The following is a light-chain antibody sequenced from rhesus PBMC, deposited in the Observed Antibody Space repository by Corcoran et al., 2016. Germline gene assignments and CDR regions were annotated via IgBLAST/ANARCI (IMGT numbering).Light chain of an antibody. J-gene: IGKJ4*01. Sequence: DIQMTQSPSSLSASVGDTVTITCRASQGISHYLAWYQQKPGKAPKPQINYASNLESGVPSRFSGSGSGTDFTLTISTLQPEDFATDYCQQHNSFPLTFGGGTKVDLK. CDR1: QGISHY. CDR2: YAS. CDR3: QQHNSFPLT. V-gene: IGKV1S14*01.